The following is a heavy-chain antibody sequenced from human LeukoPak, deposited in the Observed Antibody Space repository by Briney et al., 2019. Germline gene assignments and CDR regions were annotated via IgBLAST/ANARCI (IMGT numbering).Heavy chain of an antibody. V-gene: IGHV3-23*01. CDR1: GFTFSSYA. CDR3: ARDSVPIYFGSGTYYGVDY. D-gene: IGHD3-10*01. CDR2: ISGSGDST. Sequence: PGGSLRLSCAASGFTFSSYAMSWVRQGPVKGLEWVSAISGSGDSTYYADSVKGRFTISRDNAKKSLYLQMNSLRAEDTAVYYCARDSVPIYFGSGTYYGVDYWGQGTLVTVSS. J-gene: IGHJ4*02.